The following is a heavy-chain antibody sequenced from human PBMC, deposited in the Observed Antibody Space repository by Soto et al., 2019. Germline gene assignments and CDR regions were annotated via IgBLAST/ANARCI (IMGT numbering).Heavy chain of an antibody. CDR3: ACYGSGCLYYYYGMDV. V-gene: IGHV1-8*01. J-gene: IGHJ6*02. CDR2: MNPNSGNT. Sequence: QVQLVQSGAEVKKPGASVKVSCKASGYTFTSYDINWVRQATGQGLEWMGWMNPNSGNTGYAQKFQGRVTMTRNNSISTGYIELSSLRSEDTAVYYCACYGSGCLYYYYGMDVWGQGSTVTVAS. D-gene: IGHD3-10*01. CDR1: GYTFTSYD.